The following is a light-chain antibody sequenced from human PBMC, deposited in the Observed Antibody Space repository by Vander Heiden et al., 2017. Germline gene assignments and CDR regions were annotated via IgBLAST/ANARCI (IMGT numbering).Light chain of an antibody. CDR1: KVGDNY. CDR2: HDS. V-gene: IGLV3-1*01. Sequence: SDEVTQPPTVSVSRGQTASITCTGDKVGDNYACWYQQKPGPSPVLVIYHDSKRPPGIPERFSGSNAGTTATLTISGTQVVDEADYYCQAGDSSTGYVFGTGTKLTVL. J-gene: IGLJ1*01. CDR3: QAGDSSTGYV.